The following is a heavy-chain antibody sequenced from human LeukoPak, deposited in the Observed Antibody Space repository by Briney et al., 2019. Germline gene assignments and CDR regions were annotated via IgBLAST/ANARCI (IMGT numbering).Heavy chain of an antibody. CDR2: IRYDGSNK. J-gene: IGHJ4*02. V-gene: IGHV3-30*02. D-gene: IGHD3-22*01. CDR1: GFTFSSYE. CDR3: AKSHYYDSSGYYYVPYYFDY. Sequence: GGSLRLSCAASGFTFSSYEMNWVRQAPGKGLEWVAFIRYDGSNKYYADSVKGRFTISRDNSKNTLYLQMNSLRAEDTAVYYCAKSHYYDSSGYYYVPYYFDYWGQGTLVTVSS.